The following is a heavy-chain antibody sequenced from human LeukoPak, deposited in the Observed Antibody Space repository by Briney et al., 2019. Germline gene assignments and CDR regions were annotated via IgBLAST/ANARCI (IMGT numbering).Heavy chain of an antibody. V-gene: IGHV3-7*01. D-gene: IGHD1-26*01. CDR2: IKQDGSEK. CDR3: ARLGLIVGATGGAFDI. J-gene: IGHJ3*02. Sequence: GGSLRLSCAASGFTFSSYAMSWVRQAPGKGLEWVANIKQDGSEKYYVDSVKGRFTISRDNAKNSLYLQMNSLRAEDTAVYYCARLGLIVGATGGAFDIWGQGTMVTVSS. CDR1: GFTFSSYA.